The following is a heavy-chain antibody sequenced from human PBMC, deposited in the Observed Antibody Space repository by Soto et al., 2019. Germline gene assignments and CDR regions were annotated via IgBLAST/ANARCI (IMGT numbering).Heavy chain of an antibody. J-gene: IGHJ3*01. V-gene: IGHV3-7*01. Sequence: EVQLVESGGGLVQPGGALRLSCVASGFTFSDYYMTWVRQTPGKGLEWVANIKQDGSEEHYVDSVKGRFTVSRHNAKISVHLEMNSLRAEDTAVYYCARDRSWVGRGALDAWGQGTMVTVSS. CDR1: GFTFSDYY. CDR3: ARDRSWVGRGALDA. D-gene: IGHD1-26*01. CDR2: IKQDGSEE.